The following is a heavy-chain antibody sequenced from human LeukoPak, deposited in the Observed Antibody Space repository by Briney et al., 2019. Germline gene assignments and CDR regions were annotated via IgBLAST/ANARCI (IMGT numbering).Heavy chain of an antibody. CDR1: GGTFSSYA. D-gene: IGHD6-6*01. Sequence: SVKVSCKASGGTFSSYAISWVRQAPGQGLEWMGGIIPIFGTANYAQKFQGRVTITTDESTSTAYMELSSLRSEDTAVYYCARDMVAARPRNWFDPWGQGTLVTVSS. CDR2: IIPIFGTA. J-gene: IGHJ5*02. CDR3: ARDMVAARPRNWFDP. V-gene: IGHV1-69*05.